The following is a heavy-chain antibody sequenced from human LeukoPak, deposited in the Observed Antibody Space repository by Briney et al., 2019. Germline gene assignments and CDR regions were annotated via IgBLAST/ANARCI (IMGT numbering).Heavy chain of an antibody. CDR2: IDPSDSYT. Sequence: GESLKISYEASGYSFTTYWISWVRQMPGKGLEWMGRIDPSDSYTNYSPSFQGHVTISVDKSINTAYLQWSSLKASDTAMYYCARSAYYYDTSGTSWGQGTLVIVSS. J-gene: IGHJ4*02. V-gene: IGHV5-10-1*01. CDR3: ARSAYYYDTSGTS. D-gene: IGHD3-22*01. CDR1: GYSFTTYW.